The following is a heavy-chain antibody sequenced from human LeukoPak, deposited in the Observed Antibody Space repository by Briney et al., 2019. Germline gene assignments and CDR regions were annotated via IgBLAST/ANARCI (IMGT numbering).Heavy chain of an antibody. D-gene: IGHD3-10*02. J-gene: IGHJ6*04. CDR3: AELGITMIGGV. CDR1: GFTFSNAW. CDR2: ISGSSSYI. V-gene: IGHV3-21*01. Sequence: SGGSLRLSCAASGFTFSNAWMSWVRQAPGKGLEWVSSISGSSSYIYYADSVKGRFTISRDNAKNSLYLQMNSLRAEDTAVYYCAELGITMIGGVWGKGTTVTISS.